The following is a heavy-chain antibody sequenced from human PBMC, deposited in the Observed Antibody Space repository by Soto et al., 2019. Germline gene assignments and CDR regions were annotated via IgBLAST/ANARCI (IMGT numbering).Heavy chain of an antibody. CDR3: ARLGGSGWSMDF. Sequence: EVPLVESGGALVQPGGSLRLSCAASGFTFSSYWMSWVRQAPGKGLEWVADIKQDGSEKYYVDPVKGRFTISRDNAKNSLYLQMNSLRAEDTAVYYCARLGGSGWSMDFWGRGTLVTVST. V-gene: IGHV3-7*05. CDR2: IKQDGSEK. J-gene: IGHJ4*02. D-gene: IGHD6-19*01. CDR1: GFTFSSYW.